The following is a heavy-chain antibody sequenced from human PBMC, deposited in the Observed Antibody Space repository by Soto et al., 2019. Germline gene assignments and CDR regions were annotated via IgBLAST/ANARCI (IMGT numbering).Heavy chain of an antibody. CDR1: GFPFSDYW. Sequence: GGSLRLSCAVSGFPFSDYWMSWVRQAPGKGLEWVGRIKSKTDGGTTDYAAPVKGRFTISRDDSKNTLYLQMNSLKTEDTAVYYCTTLDIVATVGDYYYYYGMDVWGQGTTVTVSS. CDR3: TTLDIVATVGDYYYYYGMDV. D-gene: IGHD5-12*01. CDR2: IKSKTDGGTT. J-gene: IGHJ6*02. V-gene: IGHV3-15*01.